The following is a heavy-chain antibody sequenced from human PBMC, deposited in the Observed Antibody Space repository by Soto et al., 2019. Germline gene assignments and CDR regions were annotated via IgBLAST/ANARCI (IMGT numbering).Heavy chain of an antibody. D-gene: IGHD5-12*01. J-gene: IGHJ4*02. V-gene: IGHV4-38-2*01. CDR2: IYHSGKT. CDR3: ARVVPTHFDY. Sequence: PSETLSLTCAVSGYSMRSGYYWGWIRQPPGEGLEWIGNIYHSGKTYYNPSLKSRVTVSLDTSKNQFSLNLTSVTAADTAMYYCARVVPTHFDYWGQGRLVTVSS. CDR1: GYSMRSGYY.